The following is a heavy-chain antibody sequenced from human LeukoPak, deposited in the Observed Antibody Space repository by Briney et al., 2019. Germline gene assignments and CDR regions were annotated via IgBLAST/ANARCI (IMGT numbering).Heavy chain of an antibody. Sequence: GGSLRLSCAASGYTFSSYAMHWVRQAPGKGLEWVAVISYDGSNKYYADSVKGRLTISRDNSKNTLYLQMNSLRAEDTAVYYCAKDQAAWATVTTYFDYWGQGTLVTVSS. J-gene: IGHJ4*02. V-gene: IGHV3-30*04. CDR3: AKDQAAWATVTTYFDY. CDR2: ISYDGSNK. D-gene: IGHD4-17*01. CDR1: GYTFSSYA.